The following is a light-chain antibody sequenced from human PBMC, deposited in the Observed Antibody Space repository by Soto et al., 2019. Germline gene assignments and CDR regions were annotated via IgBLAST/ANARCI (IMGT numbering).Light chain of an antibody. CDR1: QGISSY. CDR2: AAS. J-gene: IGKJ1*01. Sequence: DIQLTQSPSFLSASVGDRVTITCRASQGISSYLAWYQQKPGKAPNLLIYAASNLQTGVPSRFSGSGSGTEFTLTIISLQPEDFATYYCQQLNSYPLTFGQGTKVEIK. CDR3: QQLNSYPLT. V-gene: IGKV1-9*01.